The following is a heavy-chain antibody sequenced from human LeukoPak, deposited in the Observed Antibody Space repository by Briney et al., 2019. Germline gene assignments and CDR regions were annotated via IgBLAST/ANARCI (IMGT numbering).Heavy chain of an antibody. Sequence: SEPLSLTCTVSGGSISSYYWSWIRQPAGKGLEWIGRIYTSGSTNYNPSLKSRVTMSVDTSKNQFSLKLSSVTAADTAVYYCARDIAVSGWFDPWGQGTLVTVSS. CDR2: IYTSGST. CDR3: ARDIAVSGWFDP. CDR1: GGSISSYY. V-gene: IGHV4-4*07. J-gene: IGHJ5*02. D-gene: IGHD6-19*01.